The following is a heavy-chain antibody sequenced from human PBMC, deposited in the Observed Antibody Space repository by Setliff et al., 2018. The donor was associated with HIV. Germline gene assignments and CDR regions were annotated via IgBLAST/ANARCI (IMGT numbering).Heavy chain of an antibody. V-gene: IGHV1-69*05. CDR1: GGTFGWFG. D-gene: IGHD4-17*01. J-gene: IGHJ5*02. CDR3: ARSVHSLYGDYATYFDP. Sequence: GASVKVSCKASGGTFGWFGISWVRQAPGQGLEWMGGIIPTFTRANYAQKFQARVIITTDKSTSTAFMELTSLTSEDTAVYYCARSVHSLYGDYATYFDPWGQGTQVTVS. CDR2: IIPTFTRA.